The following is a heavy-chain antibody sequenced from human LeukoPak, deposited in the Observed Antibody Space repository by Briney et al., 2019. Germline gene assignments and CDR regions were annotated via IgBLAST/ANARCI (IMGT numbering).Heavy chain of an antibody. Sequence: SLRLSCTASGFTFRSYGMSWVRQAPGKGLEWVSSISYNSGNIAYADSVKGRFTISRDNAKNSLYVQMNSPRAEDTALYFCVKAYRTGRWLPLDYWGQGTLVTVSS. D-gene: IGHD5-24*01. V-gene: IGHV3-9*01. CDR1: GFTFRSYG. CDR2: ISYNSGNI. J-gene: IGHJ4*02. CDR3: VKAYRTGRWLPLDY.